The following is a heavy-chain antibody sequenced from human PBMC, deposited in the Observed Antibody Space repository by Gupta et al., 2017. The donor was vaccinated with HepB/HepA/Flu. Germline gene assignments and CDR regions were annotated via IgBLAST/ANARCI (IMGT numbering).Heavy chain of an antibody. J-gene: IGHJ4*02. D-gene: IGHD3-22*01. Sequence: QVQLVQSGAEVKKPGASVKVSCKASGYTFTSYDINWVRQATGQGLEWMGWMNPNSGNTGYAQKFQGRVTITRNTPISTAYMELSVLRSEDTAVYYCARGRGDNSGYRRTLLYYFDHWGQGTLVTVYS. V-gene: IGHV1-8*03. CDR1: GYTFTSYD. CDR2: MNPNSGNT. CDR3: ARGRGDNSGYRRTLLYYFDH.